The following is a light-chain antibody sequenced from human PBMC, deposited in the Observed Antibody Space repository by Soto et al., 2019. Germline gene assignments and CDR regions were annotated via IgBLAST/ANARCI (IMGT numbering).Light chain of an antibody. CDR2: DVS. CDR3: SSYTSSSTLGIYV. CDR1: SSDVGGYNY. Sequence: QSVLTQPASVSGSPGQSSTISCTGTSSDVGGYNYVSWYQQHPGKAPKLMIYDVSNRPSGVSNRFSGSKSGNTASLTISGLQAEDEADYYCSSYTSSSTLGIYVFGTGTKVTVL. V-gene: IGLV2-14*01. J-gene: IGLJ1*01.